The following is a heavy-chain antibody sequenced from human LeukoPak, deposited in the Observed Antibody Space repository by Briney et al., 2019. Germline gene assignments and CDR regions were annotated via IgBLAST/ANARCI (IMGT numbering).Heavy chain of an antibody. CDR1: GFTFSSYA. CDR3: ARELLRVGYCSSTSCPGD. CDR2: ISYDGSNK. J-gene: IGHJ4*02. V-gene: IGHV3-30-3*01. D-gene: IGHD2-2*01. Sequence: RRGSLRLSCAASGFTFSSYAMHWVRQAPGKGLEWVAVISYDGSNKYYADSVKGRFTISRDNSKNTLYLQMNSLRAEDTAVYYCARELLRVGYCSSTSCPGDWGQGTLVTVSS.